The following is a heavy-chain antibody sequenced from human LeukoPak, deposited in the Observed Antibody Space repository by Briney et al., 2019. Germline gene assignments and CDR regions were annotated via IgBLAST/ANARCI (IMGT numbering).Heavy chain of an antibody. CDR2: ISSDGINK. J-gene: IGHJ4*02. Sequence: GGSLRLSCAASGFTFSNYAMHWVRQAPGKGLEWVAAISSDGINKYYADSVKGRFTISRDNSKNTLYLQMNSLRAEDTAVYYCARAPGGWVDYWGQGTLVTVSS. D-gene: IGHD6-19*01. CDR3: ARAPGGWVDY. V-gene: IGHV3-30-3*01. CDR1: GFTFSNYA.